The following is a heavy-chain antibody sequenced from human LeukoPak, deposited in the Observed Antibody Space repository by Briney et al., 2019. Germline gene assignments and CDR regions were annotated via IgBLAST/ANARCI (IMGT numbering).Heavy chain of an antibody. V-gene: IGHV1-2*02. CDR2: INPNSGGT. CDR1: GYTFTGYY. CDR3: AREDSSGYDY. J-gene: IGHJ4*02. D-gene: IGHD3-22*01. Sequence: ASVKVSCKASGYTFTGYYRHWVRQAPGQGLEWMGCINPNSGGTNYAQNFQGRVTMTRDTSISTAYMEVSRLRSDDTAVYYCAREDSSGYDYWGQGTLVTVSS.